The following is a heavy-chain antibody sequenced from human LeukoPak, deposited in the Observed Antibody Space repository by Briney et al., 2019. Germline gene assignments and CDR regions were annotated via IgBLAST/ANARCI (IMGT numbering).Heavy chain of an antibody. Sequence: SETLSLTCTVSGGSISSTNYYWGWIRQPPGKGLEWIGSISYSGSTYYNPSLKSRVTIAVDTSKNQFSLKVTSVTAADTAVYYCARHLNRWGAVEVGATTGNWFDPWGQGTLVTVSS. CDR3: ARHLNRWGAVEVGATTGNWFDP. J-gene: IGHJ5*02. CDR1: GGSISSTNYY. V-gene: IGHV4-39*07. CDR2: ISYSGST. D-gene: IGHD1-26*01.